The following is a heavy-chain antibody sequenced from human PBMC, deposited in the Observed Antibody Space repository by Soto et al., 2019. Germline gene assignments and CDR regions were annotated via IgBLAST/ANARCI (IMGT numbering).Heavy chain of an antibody. CDR1: GYTFTSYY. CDR2: INPSGGST. D-gene: IGHD3-22*01. CDR3: ARGGSGYYTL. Sequence: QVQLVQSGAEVKKPGASVKVSCKASGYTFTSYYIHWVRQAPGQGLEWMGMINPSGGSTGYAQKFQCRVTLTRDTSTSTVYMDLSSLTSEDTAVYYCARGGSGYYTLWGQGTLVTVSS. V-gene: IGHV1-46*01. J-gene: IGHJ4*02.